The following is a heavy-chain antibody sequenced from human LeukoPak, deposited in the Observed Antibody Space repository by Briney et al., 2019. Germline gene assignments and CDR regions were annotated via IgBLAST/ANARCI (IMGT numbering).Heavy chain of an antibody. Sequence: GGSLRPSCAASGFTFSSYSMNWVRQAPGKGPEWVSSISSSSSYIYYADSVKGRFTISRDNAKNSLYLQMNSLRAEDTAVYYCARVVGIAAAGTPHWGQGTLVTVSS. CDR2: ISSSSSYI. CDR3: ARVVGIAAAGTPH. V-gene: IGHV3-21*01. D-gene: IGHD6-13*01. CDR1: GFTFSSYS. J-gene: IGHJ4*02.